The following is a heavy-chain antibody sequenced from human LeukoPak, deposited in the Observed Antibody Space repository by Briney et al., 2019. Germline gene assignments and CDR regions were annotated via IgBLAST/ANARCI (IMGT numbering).Heavy chain of an antibody. CDR3: ARGRQYFFDD. D-gene: IGHD3-10*01. CDR1: GVTFTNYP. V-gene: IGHV1-69*06. J-gene: IGHJ4*02. CDR2: FISMFGTP. Sequence: SVKVSCKASGVTFTNYPMNWVRQAPGQGLEWMGRFISMFGTPNYAQKFQDRVTMTADKSTNTLYLELRNLRSEDTAMYYCARGRQYFFDDWGQGTLVTVSS.